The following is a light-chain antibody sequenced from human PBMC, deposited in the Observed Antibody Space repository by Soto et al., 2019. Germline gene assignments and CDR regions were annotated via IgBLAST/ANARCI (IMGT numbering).Light chain of an antibody. J-gene: IGLJ2*01. CDR2: EVN. V-gene: IGLV2-18*02. Sequence: QSALTQPPSVSGSPGQSVTVSCTGTSSDVGHYNRVSWYQQPPVTAPKVIIYEVNNRPSGVPDRFSGSKSGNTASLTISGLQAEDEADYYCSSYTSGSTLVFGGGTKLTVL. CDR3: SSYTSGSTLV. CDR1: SSDVGHYNR.